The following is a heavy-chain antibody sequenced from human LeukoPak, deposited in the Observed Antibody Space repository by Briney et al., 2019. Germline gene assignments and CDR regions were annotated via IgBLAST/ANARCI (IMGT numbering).Heavy chain of an antibody. D-gene: IGHD3-10*01. V-gene: IGHV3-23*01. J-gene: IGHJ4*02. Sequence: GGSLRLSCAASGFTFSSYAMRWVRQAPGKGLEWVSAISGSGGSTYYADSVKGRFTISRDNSKNTLYLQMNSLRAEDTAVYYRPKMTVRGVIAYWGQGTLVTVSS. CDR2: ISGSGGST. CDR3: PKMTVRGVIAY. CDR1: GFTFSSYA.